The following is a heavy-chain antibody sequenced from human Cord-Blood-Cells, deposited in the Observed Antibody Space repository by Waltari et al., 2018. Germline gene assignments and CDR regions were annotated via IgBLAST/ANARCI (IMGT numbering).Heavy chain of an antibody. CDR3: ARGEKMTTVTTSYNWFDP. CDR1: GGSFSGYY. V-gene: IGHV4-34*01. J-gene: IGHJ5*02. CDR2: INHSGST. D-gene: IGHD4-17*01. Sequence: QVQLQQWGAGLLKPSETLSLTCAVYGGSFSGYYWCWIRQPPGKGLEWIGEINHSGSTNYNPSLKSRVTISVDTSKNQFSLKLSSVTAADTAVYYCARGEKMTTVTTSYNWFDPWGQGTLVTVSS.